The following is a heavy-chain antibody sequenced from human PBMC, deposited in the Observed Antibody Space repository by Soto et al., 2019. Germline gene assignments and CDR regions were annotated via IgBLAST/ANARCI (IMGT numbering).Heavy chain of an antibody. CDR1: DGSISSSNW. V-gene: IGHV4-4*02. CDR2: IYYSGST. J-gene: IGHJ2*01. Sequence: SETLSLTFAVSDGSISSSNWWSWVRQPPGKALEWIGEIYYSGSTYYNPSLKSRVTTSVDTSKNQFSLRLSSVTAPDTAVYYCARLHSSTWYFDLWGRGILVTVSS. CDR3: ARLHSSTWYFDL. D-gene: IGHD6-13*01.